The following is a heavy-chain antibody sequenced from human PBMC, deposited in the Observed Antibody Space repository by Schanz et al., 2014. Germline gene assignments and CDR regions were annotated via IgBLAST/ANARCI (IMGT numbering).Heavy chain of an antibody. D-gene: IGHD3-3*01. CDR2: IDYAGST. Sequence: EVQVVESGGGLVQPGGSLRLSCAVSGFTVSANYMIWVRQPPGKGLEWVSLIDYAGSTNYADSVKGRMTVSRDNGETSVYLQINSLRVEDTAVYYCARFLARYQYYGVDVWGQGTTVIVSS. CDR1: GFTVSANY. J-gene: IGHJ6*02. CDR3: ARFLARYQYYGVDV. V-gene: IGHV3-66*01.